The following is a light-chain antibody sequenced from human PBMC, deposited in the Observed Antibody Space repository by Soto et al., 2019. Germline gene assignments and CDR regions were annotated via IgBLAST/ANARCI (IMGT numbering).Light chain of an antibody. CDR3: AAWDASLNGRV. Sequence: QPVLTQPPSASGTPGQRVTISCSGSSSNIGRNTVNWYQQFPGTAPNLLIYNNNERPSGVPDRFSGSKSGTSASMAISGLRSEDEADYYCAAWDASLNGRVFGGGTQLTVL. CDR2: NNN. J-gene: IGLJ7*01. CDR1: SSNIGRNT. V-gene: IGLV1-44*01.